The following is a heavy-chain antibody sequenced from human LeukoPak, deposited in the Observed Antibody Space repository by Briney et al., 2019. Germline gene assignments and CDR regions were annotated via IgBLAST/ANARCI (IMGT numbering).Heavy chain of an antibody. Sequence: SVKVSCKASGYTFTGYYMHCVRQAPGQGLEWMGRINPNSGGTNYAQKFQGRVTMTRDTSISTAYMELSRLRSDDTAVYYCAYDDFWSGYCLFCYWGQGTLVTVSS. J-gene: IGHJ4*02. CDR1: GYTFTGYY. CDR3: AYDDFWSGYCLFCY. D-gene: IGHD3-3*01. V-gene: IGHV1-2*06. CDR2: INPNSGGT.